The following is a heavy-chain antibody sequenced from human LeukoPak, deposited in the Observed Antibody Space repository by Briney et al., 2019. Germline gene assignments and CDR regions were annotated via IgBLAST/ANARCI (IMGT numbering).Heavy chain of an antibody. CDR3: ARGPMATITDY. CDR2: IYYSGST. Sequence: PSETLSLTCTVSGGSISSYYWSWIRQPPGKGLEWIGYIYYSGSTNYNPSLKSRVTISVDTSKNQFSLKLSSVTAADTAVYYCARGPMATITDYWGQGTLVTVSS. D-gene: IGHD5-24*01. J-gene: IGHJ4*02. V-gene: IGHV4-59*01. CDR1: GGSISSYY.